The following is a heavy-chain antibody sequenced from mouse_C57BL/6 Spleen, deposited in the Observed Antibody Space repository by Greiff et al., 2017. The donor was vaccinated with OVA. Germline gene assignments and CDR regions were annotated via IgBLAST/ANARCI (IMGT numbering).Heavy chain of an antibody. CDR3: ARTEEYDVFAY. Sequence: VQLQQPGAELVRPGSSVKLSCKASGYTFTSYWMDWVKQRPGQGLEWIGNIYPSDSETHYNQKFKDKATLTVDKSSSTAYIQLSSLTSEDYAVSYYARTEEYDVFAYWGQGTLVTVSA. V-gene: IGHV1-61*01. CDR2: IYPSDSET. CDR1: GYTFTSYW. J-gene: IGHJ3*01. D-gene: IGHD2-12*01.